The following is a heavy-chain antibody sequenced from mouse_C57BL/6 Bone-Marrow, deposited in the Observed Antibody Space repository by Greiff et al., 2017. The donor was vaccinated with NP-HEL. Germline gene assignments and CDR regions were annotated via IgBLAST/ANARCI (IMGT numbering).Heavy chain of an antibody. CDR3: ARAGTRFAY. CDR1: GYTFTSYG. Sequence: VQLQQSGAELARPGASVKLSCKASGYTFTSYGISWVKQRPGQGLEWIGEIYPRSGNTYYNEKFKGKATLTADKSSSTAYMELRSLTSEDSAVYFCARAGTRFAYWGQGTLVTVSA. CDR2: IYPRSGNT. D-gene: IGHD3-1*01. V-gene: IGHV1-81*01. J-gene: IGHJ3*01.